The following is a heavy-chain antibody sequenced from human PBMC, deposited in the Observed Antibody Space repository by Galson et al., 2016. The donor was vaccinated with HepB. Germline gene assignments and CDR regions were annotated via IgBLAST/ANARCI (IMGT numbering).Heavy chain of an antibody. Sequence: PALVKPTQTLTLTCTFSGFSLSTSGAGVAWIRQPPGKALEWLALIYWADDKRYRPALKSRLTITKDTTKNQVLPTMTNMDPVDTGTYYSAHSVAPRPLEYWGQGTLVTVS. V-gene: IGHV2-5*02. J-gene: IGHJ4*02. D-gene: IGHD6-6*01. CDR3: AHSVAPRPLEY. CDR2: IYWADDK. CDR1: GFSLSTSGAG.